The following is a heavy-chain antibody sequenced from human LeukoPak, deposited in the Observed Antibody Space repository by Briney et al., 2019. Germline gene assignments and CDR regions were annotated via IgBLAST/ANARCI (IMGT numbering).Heavy chain of an antibody. Sequence: HPGGSLRLSCAASGFTFDDYAMHWVRQAPGKGLEWVSGISWNSGSIGYADSVKGRFTISRDNAKNSLYLQMNSLRAEDTALYYCAKDTYYYGSGSIMDWGQGTLVTVSS. J-gene: IGHJ4*02. D-gene: IGHD3-10*01. CDR2: ISWNSGSI. CDR3: AKDTYYYGSGSIMD. V-gene: IGHV3-9*01. CDR1: GFTFDDYA.